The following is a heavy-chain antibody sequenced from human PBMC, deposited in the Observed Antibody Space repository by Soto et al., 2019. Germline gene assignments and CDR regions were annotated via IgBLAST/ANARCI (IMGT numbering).Heavy chain of an antibody. D-gene: IGHD2-2*01. CDR3: ARESRGYCSSTSCYGGFDP. Sequence: QVPLVQSGAEVKKPGASVKVSCKASGYTFTSYGISWVRQAPGQGLEWMGWISAYNGNTNYAQKLQGRVTMTTDTSTSTAYMELRSLRSDDTAVYYCARESRGYCSSTSCYGGFDPWGQGTLVTVSS. V-gene: IGHV1-18*01. CDR1: GYTFTSYG. J-gene: IGHJ5*02. CDR2: ISAYNGNT.